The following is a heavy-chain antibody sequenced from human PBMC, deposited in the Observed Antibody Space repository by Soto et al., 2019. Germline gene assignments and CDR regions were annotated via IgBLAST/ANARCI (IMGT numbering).Heavy chain of an antibody. V-gene: IGHV5-51*01. CDR2: IYPGDSDT. J-gene: IGHJ6*02. Sequence: HGASLKISCKGSGYTFTNYWIGWVRQMPGKGPEWMGIIYPGDSDTKYNPSFQGQVTISADKSITTTYLQWSSLKASDTAIYYCAASIFYYGMDVWGQGTTVTVSS. CDR3: AASIFYYGMDV. CDR1: GYTFTNYW.